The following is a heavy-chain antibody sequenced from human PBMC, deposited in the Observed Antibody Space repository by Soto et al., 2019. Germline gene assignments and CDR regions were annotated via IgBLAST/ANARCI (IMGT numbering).Heavy chain of an antibody. CDR1: GYTFTSYA. CDR2: INAGNGNT. CDR3: ARGGSGYVRYYYFDY. Sequence: ASVKVSCKASGYTFTSYAMHWVRQAPGQRLEWMGWINAGNGNTKYSQKFQGRVAITRDTSASTAYMGLSSLRSEDTAVYYCARGGSGYVRYYYFDYWGQGTLVTVSS. D-gene: IGHD5-12*01. V-gene: IGHV1-3*01. J-gene: IGHJ4*02.